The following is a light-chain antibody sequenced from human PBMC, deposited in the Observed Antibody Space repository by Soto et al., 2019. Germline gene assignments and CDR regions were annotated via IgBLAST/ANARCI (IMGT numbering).Light chain of an antibody. CDR3: QQYNNWPTIT. Sequence: EIVLTQSPGTLSVFPGERATLSCRASQSISNNLAWYQQKPGQAPRLLIYGASTRATGIPARFSGSGSGTEFTLTISSLQSEDFAVYYCQQYNNWPTITFGQGTRLEIK. CDR2: GAS. CDR1: QSISNN. V-gene: IGKV3-15*01. J-gene: IGKJ5*01.